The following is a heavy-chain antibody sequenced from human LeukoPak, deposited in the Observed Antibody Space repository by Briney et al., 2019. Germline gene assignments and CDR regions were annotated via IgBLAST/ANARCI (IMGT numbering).Heavy chain of an antibody. J-gene: IGHJ4*02. Sequence: SETLSLTCTVPGASISSYYWSWIRQPPGKGLEWIGYIYYSGSTNYNPSLKSRVTISVDTSKNQFSLKLSSVIGADTAVYYCARHSTFDYWGQGTLVTVSS. CDR1: GASISSYY. CDR3: ARHSTFDY. V-gene: IGHV4-59*08. CDR2: IYYSGST.